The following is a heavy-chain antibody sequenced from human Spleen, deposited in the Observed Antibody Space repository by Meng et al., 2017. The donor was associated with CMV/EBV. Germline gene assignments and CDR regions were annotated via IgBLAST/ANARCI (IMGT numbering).Heavy chain of an antibody. V-gene: IGHV4-61*01. D-gene: IGHD3-3*01. Sequence: GSLRLSCTVSGGSVSSGSYYRSWIRQPPGKGLEWIGYIYYSGSTNYNPSLKSRVTISLDRSNNQFSLKLGSVTAADTAVYYCARTVDNFWSRYSPRFGMDVWGQGTTVTVSS. CDR2: IYYSGST. CDR1: GGSVSSGSYY. CDR3: ARTVDNFWSRYSPRFGMDV. J-gene: IGHJ6*02.